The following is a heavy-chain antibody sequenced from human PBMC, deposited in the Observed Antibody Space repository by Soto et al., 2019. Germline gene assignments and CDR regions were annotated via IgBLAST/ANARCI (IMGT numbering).Heavy chain of an antibody. CDR2: IYYSGNT. D-gene: IGHD6-6*01. CDR1: GDSISSGGHY. J-gene: IGHJ5*02. CDR3: ARYGHSSSSGWFDP. V-gene: IGHV4-31*03. Sequence: QVQLQESGPRLVTPSQTLSLTCTVSGDSISSGGHYWSWIRQHPGGGLEWIAYIYYSGNTDYNPSLKSRATISVDTSKNQFSLKLSSVTAADTAIYYCARYGHSSSSGWFDPWGQGTLVTVSS.